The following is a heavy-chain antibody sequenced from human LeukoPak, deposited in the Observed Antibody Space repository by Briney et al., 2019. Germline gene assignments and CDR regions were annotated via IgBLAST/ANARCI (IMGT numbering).Heavy chain of an antibody. Sequence: GGSLRLSCAASGFTFSSYAMSWVRQAPGKGLEWVSAISGSGGSTYYADSVKGRFTISRDNSKNTLYLQMNSLRAEDTAVYYCAKGVAAAGRFGWFDPWGQGTLVTVSS. CDR3: AKGVAAAGRFGWFDP. CDR2: ISGSGGST. CDR1: GFTFSSYA. V-gene: IGHV3-23*01. D-gene: IGHD6-13*01. J-gene: IGHJ5*02.